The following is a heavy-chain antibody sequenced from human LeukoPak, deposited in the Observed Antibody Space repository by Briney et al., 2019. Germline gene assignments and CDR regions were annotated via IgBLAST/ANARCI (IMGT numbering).Heavy chain of an antibody. J-gene: IGHJ3*02. CDR1: GFTFSSYA. Sequence: GGSLRLSCAASGFTFSSYAMSWVRQAPGKGLEWVSAISGSGGSTYYADSVKGRFTISRDNSKNTLYLQMNSLRAEDTAVYYCVKYQGVVVVAAKGGAFDIWGQGTMVTVSS. V-gene: IGHV3-23*01. CDR3: VKYQGVVVVAAKGGAFDI. D-gene: IGHD2-15*01. CDR2: ISGSGGST.